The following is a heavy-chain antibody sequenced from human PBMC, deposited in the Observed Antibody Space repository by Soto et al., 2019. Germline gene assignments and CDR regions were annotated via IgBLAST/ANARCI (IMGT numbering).Heavy chain of an antibody. CDR1: GGSISSGGYY. D-gene: IGHD3-22*01. J-gene: IGHJ4*02. Sequence: QVQLQESGPGLVKPSQTLSLTCTVSGGSISSGGYYWSWIRQHPGKGLEWIGYIYYSGSTYYNPSLKSRVTISVDSSKNQFSLKLSSVTAADTAVYYCARGVSSGPAFDYWGQGTLVTVSS. V-gene: IGHV4-31*03. CDR3: ARGVSSGPAFDY. CDR2: IYYSGST.